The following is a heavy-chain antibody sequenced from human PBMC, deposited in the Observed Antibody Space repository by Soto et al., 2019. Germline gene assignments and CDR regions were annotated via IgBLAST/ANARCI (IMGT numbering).Heavy chain of an antibody. Sequence: SVKVSCKASGGTFSSYAISGVRQAPGQGLEWMGGIIPIFGTANYAQKFQGRVTITADKSTSTAYMELSSLRSEDTAVYYCAGNSYYDSSGYYPRYYYYGMDVWGQGTTVTVSS. V-gene: IGHV1-69*06. CDR2: IIPIFGTA. CDR1: GGTFSSYA. J-gene: IGHJ6*02. D-gene: IGHD3-22*01. CDR3: AGNSYYDSSGYYPRYYYYGMDV.